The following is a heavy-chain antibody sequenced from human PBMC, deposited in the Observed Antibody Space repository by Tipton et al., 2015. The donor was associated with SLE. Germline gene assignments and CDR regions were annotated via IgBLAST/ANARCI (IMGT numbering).Heavy chain of an antibody. CDR1: GGSISGYY. V-gene: IGHV4-34*01. J-gene: IGHJ4*02. CDR2: INHSGST. D-gene: IGHD2-8*01. Sequence: TLSLTCTVSGGSISGYYWSWIRQPPGKGLEWIGEINHSGSTNYNPSLKSRVTISIDTSKNQFSLRLSSVTAADTAVYYCARDCTTGVCYTPSFDYWGQGTLVPVSP. CDR3: ARDCTTGVCYTPSFDY.